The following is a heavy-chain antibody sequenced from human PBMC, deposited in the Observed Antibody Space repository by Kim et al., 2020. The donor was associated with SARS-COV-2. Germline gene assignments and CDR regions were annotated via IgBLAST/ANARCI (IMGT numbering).Heavy chain of an antibody. J-gene: IGHJ6*02. D-gene: IGHD3-10*01. CDR2: INHSGST. CDR3: ARIGFYYYYGMDV. CDR1: GGSFSGYY. Sequence: SETLSLTCAVYGGSFSGYYWSWIRQPPGKGLEWIGEINHSGSTNYNPSLKSRVTISVDTSKNQFSLKLSSVTAADTAVYYCARIGFYYYYGMDVWGQGTTVTVSS. V-gene: IGHV4-34*01.